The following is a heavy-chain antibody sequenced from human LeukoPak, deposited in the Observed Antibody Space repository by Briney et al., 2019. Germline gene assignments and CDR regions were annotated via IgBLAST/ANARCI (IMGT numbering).Heavy chain of an antibody. J-gene: IGHJ3*02. V-gene: IGHV3-74*01. CDR1: GFTFNNYD. CDR3: ARGEYCSGGSCYSAAFDI. D-gene: IGHD2-15*01. CDR2: IYSDGSST. Sequence: PGGSLRLSCAASGFTFNNYDMHWVRQATGKGLEWVSRIYSDGSSTNYADSVKGRFTISRDNAKNTLYLQMNSLRAEDTAVYYCARGEYCSGGSCYSAAFDIWGQGTMVTVSS.